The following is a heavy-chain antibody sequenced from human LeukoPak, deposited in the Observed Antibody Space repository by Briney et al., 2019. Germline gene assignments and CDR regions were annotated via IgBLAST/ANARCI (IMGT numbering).Heavy chain of an antibody. Sequence: GGSLRLSCAASGFTFSFSAMKWVRQAPGKGLDWVATIIGNGFSTYYADSVNGRFIISRDNSQNTLFLQMNSLRAEDTAIYYCAKGRRDGYNYPLFDHWGHGALVTVSS. D-gene: IGHD5-24*01. J-gene: IGHJ4*01. CDR1: GFTFSFSA. V-gene: IGHV3-23*01. CDR3: AKGRRDGYNYPLFDH. CDR2: IIGNGFST.